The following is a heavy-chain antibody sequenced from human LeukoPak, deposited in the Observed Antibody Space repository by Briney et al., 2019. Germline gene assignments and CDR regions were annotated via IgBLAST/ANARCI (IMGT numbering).Heavy chain of an antibody. Sequence: ASVKVSCKASGGTFSSYAISWVRQAPGQGLEWMGGIIPIFGTANYAQKFQGRVTITADESTSTAYMGLSSLRSEDTAVYYCARRRDGYNYVFDYWGQGTLVTVSS. CDR2: IIPIFGTA. CDR1: GGTFSSYA. D-gene: IGHD5-24*01. CDR3: ARRRDGYNYVFDY. J-gene: IGHJ4*02. V-gene: IGHV1-69*13.